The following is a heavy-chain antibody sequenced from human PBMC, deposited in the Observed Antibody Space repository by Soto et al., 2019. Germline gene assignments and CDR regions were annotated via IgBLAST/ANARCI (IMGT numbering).Heavy chain of an antibody. V-gene: IGHV3-74*01. D-gene: IGHD4-4*01. Sequence: GSLRLSCAASGFTFSSYWMHWVRQAPGKGLVWVSRINSDGSSTSYADSVKGRFTISRDNAKNTLYLQMNSLRAEDTAVYYCARDLNSNYVSSHYYYGMDVWGQGTTVTVS. J-gene: IGHJ6*02. CDR3: ARDLNSNYVSSHYYYGMDV. CDR1: GFTFSSYW. CDR2: INSDGSST.